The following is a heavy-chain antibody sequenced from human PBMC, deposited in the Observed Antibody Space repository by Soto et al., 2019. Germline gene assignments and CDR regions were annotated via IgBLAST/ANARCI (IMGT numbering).Heavy chain of an antibody. Sequence: GGSLRLSCAASGFTFSSYWMSWVRQAPGKGLEWVANIKQDGSEKYYVDSVKGRFTISRDNAKNSLYLQMNSLRAEDTAVYYCARTYYYDSSGYGGYFDYWGQGTLVTVSS. CDR2: IKQDGSEK. J-gene: IGHJ4*02. CDR3: ARTYYYDSSGYGGYFDY. CDR1: GFTFSSYW. V-gene: IGHV3-7*01. D-gene: IGHD3-22*01.